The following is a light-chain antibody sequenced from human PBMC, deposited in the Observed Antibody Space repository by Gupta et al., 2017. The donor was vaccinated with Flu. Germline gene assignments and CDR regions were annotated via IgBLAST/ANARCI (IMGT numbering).Light chain of an antibody. CDR2: SNN. V-gene: IGLV1-44*01. Sequence: QSALTQPPSASGTPGQRVTISCSGSSSNIGSNTVNWYQQLPGTAPKLLIYSNNKRPSGVPDRFSGSKSGTSASLAISGLQSEDEADYYCAEWDDSLNGPVFGGGTKLTVL. CDR1: SSNIGSNT. J-gene: IGLJ2*01. CDR3: AEWDDSLNGPV.